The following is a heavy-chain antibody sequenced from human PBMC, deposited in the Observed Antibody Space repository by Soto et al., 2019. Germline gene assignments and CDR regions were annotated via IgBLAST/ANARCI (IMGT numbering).Heavy chain of an antibody. V-gene: IGHV3-21*01. CDR3: ARESEDLTSNFDY. Sequence: EVQPVESGGGLVKPGGSLRHSCAASGFTFTRYSINWVRQAPGKGLDWVSSISSTTNYIYYADSMMARFTVSRANAKKSVYMAMISLSAEDTAVYYCARESEDLTSNFDYWGQGTLVTVSS. CDR1: GFTFTRYS. CDR2: ISSTTNYI. J-gene: IGHJ4*02.